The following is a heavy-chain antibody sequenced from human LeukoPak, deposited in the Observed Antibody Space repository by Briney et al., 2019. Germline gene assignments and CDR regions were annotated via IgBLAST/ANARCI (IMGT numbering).Heavy chain of an antibody. CDR1: GGTLSIYA. D-gene: IGHD3-22*01. CDR3: ARADSSGYSLDENFDY. V-gene: IGHV1-69*04. J-gene: IGHJ4*02. CDR2: IIPIFAIV. Sequence: AASVKVSFKASGGTLSIYALNWVRQAPGQGLEWLGRIIPIFAIVNYAQNFQGRVTITADKSTNTAYMELSSLRFEDTAFYYCARADSSGYSLDENFDYWGQGTLVTVSS.